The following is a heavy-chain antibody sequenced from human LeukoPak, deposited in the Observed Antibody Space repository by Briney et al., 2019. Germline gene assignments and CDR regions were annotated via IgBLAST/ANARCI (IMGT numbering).Heavy chain of an antibody. J-gene: IGHJ3*02. D-gene: IGHD1-26*01. V-gene: IGHV3-33*01. CDR2: IWNDGSNK. CDR3: AGDSGGWEHGAFDI. CDR1: GFTFSAYG. Sequence: GGSLRLSCVASGFTFSAYGVYWVRQAPGKGLEWVAVIWNDGSNKYYGDSVKGRFTISRDNSKNTLSLQVKSLRGEDTGLYYWAGDSGGWEHGAFDIWGQGTMVTVSS.